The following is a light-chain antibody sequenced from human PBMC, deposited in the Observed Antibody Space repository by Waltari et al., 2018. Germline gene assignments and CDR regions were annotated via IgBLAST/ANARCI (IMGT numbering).Light chain of an antibody. CDR1: SGHSSNV. V-gene: IGLV4-69*01. CDR3: QTGGHGTWV. J-gene: IGLJ3*02. Sequence: QLVLTQSPSASASLGASVKLPCTLSSGHSSNVIACHQQQPEKGPRYLMKVNSDGSHSKGDKIPDRFSGSSSGAEHYLIISSLQSEDEGDYYCQTGGHGTWVFGGGTKLTVL. CDR2: VNSDGSH.